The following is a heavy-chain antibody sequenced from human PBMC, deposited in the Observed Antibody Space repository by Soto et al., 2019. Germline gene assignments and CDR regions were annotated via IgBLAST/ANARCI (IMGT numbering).Heavy chain of an antibody. CDR3: ARGKGMEENYFYYGLDI. CDR1: GYTFSTYG. CDR2: LNGGTGQT. Sequence: ASVKVSFKASGYTFSTYGLHWVRPAPGQSLEWMGWLNGGTGQTRYSQRFQDRVIITRDTSASTGYMELSSLRSEDTAVYYCARGKGMEENYFYYGLDIWGQGTTVTVSS. V-gene: IGHV1-3*01. D-gene: IGHD1-1*01. J-gene: IGHJ6*02.